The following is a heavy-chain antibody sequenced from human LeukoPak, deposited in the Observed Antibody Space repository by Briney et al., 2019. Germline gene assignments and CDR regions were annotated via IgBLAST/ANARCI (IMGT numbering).Heavy chain of an antibody. D-gene: IGHD6-13*01. CDR2: ISGSGGST. J-gene: IGHJ4*02. Sequence: GGSLRLSCAASGFTFSSYLMSWVRQAPGKGLEWVSAISGSGGSTYYADSVKGRFTISRDNSKNTLYLQMNSLRAEDTAVYYCASGPGIAARGDYWGQGTLVTVSS. CDR1: GFTFSSYL. CDR3: ASGPGIAARGDY. V-gene: IGHV3-23*01.